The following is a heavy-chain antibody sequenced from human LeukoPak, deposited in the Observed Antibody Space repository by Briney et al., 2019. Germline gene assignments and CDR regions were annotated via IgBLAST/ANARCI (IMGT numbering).Heavy chain of an antibody. Sequence: PSETLSLTCAVYGGSFSGYYWSWIRQPPGKGLEWIGEINHSGSTNYNPSLKSRVTISVDTSKNQFSLKLSSVTAADTAVYYCARLGAPKDFDYWGQGTLVTVSS. D-gene: IGHD1-26*01. CDR1: GGSFSGYY. J-gene: IGHJ4*02. CDR3: ARLGAPKDFDY. V-gene: IGHV4-34*01. CDR2: INHSGST.